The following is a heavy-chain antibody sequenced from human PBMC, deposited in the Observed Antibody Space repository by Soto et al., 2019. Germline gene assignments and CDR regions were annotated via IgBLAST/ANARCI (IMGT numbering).Heavy chain of an antibody. D-gene: IGHD3-3*02. CDR2: INAGSGNT. CDR3: ARDTETLGPRANDALDI. CDR1: GYTFSAYT. J-gene: IGHJ3*02. Sequence: ASVKVSCKATGYTFSAYTMNWVRQAPGQSLEWMGWINAGSGNTKYSQNFQGRVSITRDTSASTVYMELTGLTSEDTAVYYCARDTETLGPRANDALDIWGQGTIVTVSS. V-gene: IGHV1-3*01.